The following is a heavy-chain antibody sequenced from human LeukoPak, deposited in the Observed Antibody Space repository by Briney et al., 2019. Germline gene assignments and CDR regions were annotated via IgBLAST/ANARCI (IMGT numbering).Heavy chain of an antibody. CDR2: INPNSGGT. J-gene: IGHJ5*02. CDR3: AREARYFGWSDNWFDP. CDR1: GYTFTGYY. Sequence: ASVKVSCKASGYTFTGYYMHWVRQAPGQGLEWMGWINPNSGGTNYAQKFQGRVTMTRDTSISTAYMELSRLRSDDTAVYYCAREARYFGWSDNWFDPWGQGTLVTVSS. V-gene: IGHV1-2*02. D-gene: IGHD3-9*01.